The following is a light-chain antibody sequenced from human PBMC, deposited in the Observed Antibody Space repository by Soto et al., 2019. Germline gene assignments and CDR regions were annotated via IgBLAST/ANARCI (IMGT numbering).Light chain of an antibody. J-gene: IGLJ3*02. V-gene: IGLV2-14*03. Sequence: QAVLTQPASVSGSPGQSITISCTGTSSDVGGYNYVSWYQQHPGKAPKVMIHDVSNRPSGVSNRFSGSKSGDTASLTISGLQAEDEADYYCSSYRSGSTWVFGGGTKVTVL. CDR3: SSYRSGSTWV. CDR2: DVS. CDR1: SSDVGGYNY.